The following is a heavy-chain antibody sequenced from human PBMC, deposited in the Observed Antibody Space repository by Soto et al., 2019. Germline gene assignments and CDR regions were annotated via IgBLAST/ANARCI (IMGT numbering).Heavy chain of an antibody. J-gene: IGHJ5*02. CDR2: ISAYNGNT. CDR1: GYTFTSYG. Sequence: ASVKVSCKASGYTFTSYGISWVRQAPGQGLEWMGWISAYNGNTNYAQKLQGRVTMTTDTSTSTAYMEMRSLRSDDTAVYYCARCIAVAGKGWFDPWGQGTLVTVSS. CDR3: ARCIAVAGKGWFDP. V-gene: IGHV1-18*01. D-gene: IGHD6-19*01.